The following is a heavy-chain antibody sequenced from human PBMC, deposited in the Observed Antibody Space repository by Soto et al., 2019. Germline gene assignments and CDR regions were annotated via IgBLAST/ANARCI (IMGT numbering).Heavy chain of an antibody. D-gene: IGHD1-20*01. V-gene: IGHV2-70*13. Sequence: SGPTLVNPTETLTLTCTFSGFSLTSPGMCVSWIRQSPGKALEWLALIERDDDDKYYSTSLKTRLTISKDTRKNQVVLTMANMESADTATYYCARSIRAPRRFNGMDVWGQGTTVTVSS. CDR2: IERDDDDK. CDR3: ARSIRAPRRFNGMDV. CDR1: GFSLTSPGMC. J-gene: IGHJ6*02.